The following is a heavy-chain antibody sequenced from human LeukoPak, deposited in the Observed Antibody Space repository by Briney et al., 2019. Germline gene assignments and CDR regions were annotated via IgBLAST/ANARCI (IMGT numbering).Heavy chain of an antibody. CDR3: ARDGGYSSGYYRGLY. J-gene: IGHJ4*02. Sequence: ASVKLSCKASGYTFTSYFLHWVRQAPGQGLEWLGIINPTSGSTTYAQKFLGRVTVTRDRSTSTVYMELSSLRSEDTAVYYCARDGGYSSGYYRGLYWGQGTLVTVSS. CDR2: INPTSGST. D-gene: IGHD6-19*01. V-gene: IGHV1-46*01. CDR1: GYTFTSYF.